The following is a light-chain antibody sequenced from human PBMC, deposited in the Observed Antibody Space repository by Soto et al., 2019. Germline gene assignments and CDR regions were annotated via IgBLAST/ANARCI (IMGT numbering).Light chain of an antibody. Sequence: DIQMTQSPSTLSAYVGDRVTITCRASQSISSWLAWYQQKPGQAPKLLIYKASTLQSGVPSRFSGSGSGTEFTLAISSLQPDDSATYYCQQYNDNWTFGQGTK. J-gene: IGKJ1*01. CDR3: QQYNDNWT. V-gene: IGKV1-5*03. CDR2: KAS. CDR1: QSISSW.